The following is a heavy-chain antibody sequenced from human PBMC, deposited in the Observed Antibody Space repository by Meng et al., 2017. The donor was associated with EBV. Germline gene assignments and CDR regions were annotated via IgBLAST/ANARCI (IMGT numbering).Heavy chain of an antibody. D-gene: IGHD2-8*01. CDR1: GFTLRRYS. CDR2: ISSNSIDI. V-gene: IGHV3-21*01. Sequence: GRRVWSGGGLVTHGEYLRISCAASGFTLRRYSMNWVRLAPGKGLEWVSSISSNSIDIYYADLVKGRFTISRDNAKNSLFLQMNSLRAEDTAVYYCARDRTSNRFDYWGQGTLVTVSS. J-gene: IGHJ4*02. CDR3: ARDRTSNRFDY.